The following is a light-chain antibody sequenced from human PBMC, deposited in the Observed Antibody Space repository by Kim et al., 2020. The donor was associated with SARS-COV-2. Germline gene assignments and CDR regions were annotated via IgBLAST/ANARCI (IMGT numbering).Light chain of an antibody. Sequence: GQSITISCTGTSSDVGGYDYVSWYQEHPGKAPQLIIYDVTKRPSGVSNRFSGSKSGNTASLTISGLQAEDEADYYCSSHSSTRTYVFGSGTKVTVL. CDR1: SSDVGGYDY. CDR2: DVT. V-gene: IGLV2-14*03. CDR3: SSHSSTRTYV. J-gene: IGLJ1*01.